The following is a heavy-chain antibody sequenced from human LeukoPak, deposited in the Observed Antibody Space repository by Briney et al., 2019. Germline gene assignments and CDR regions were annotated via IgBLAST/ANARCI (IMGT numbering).Heavy chain of an antibody. J-gene: IGHJ4*02. V-gene: IGHV3-48*03. CDR3: ASGLSYSSGWSLDY. Sequence: PGGSLRLSCAASGFTFSSYEMNWVRQAPGKGLEWVSYISSSGSTIYYADSVKGRFTISRDNAKNSLYLQMNSLRAKDTAVYYCASGLSYSSGWSLDYWGQGTLVTVSS. D-gene: IGHD6-19*01. CDR1: GFTFSSYE. CDR2: ISSSGSTI.